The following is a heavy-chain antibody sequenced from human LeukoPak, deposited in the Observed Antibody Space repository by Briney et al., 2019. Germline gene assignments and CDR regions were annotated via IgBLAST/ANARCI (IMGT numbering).Heavy chain of an antibody. Sequence: SETLSLICSVCGGSMRSLDYSWVWIRQPPGEGLEGIASMYYTGTTYYNPSLKSRVTMSVDTSKNHFPLQLTSVTAADTAVFYCARSVSAYAGRGWFDPWGQGTLVTVSS. CDR1: GGSMRSLDYS. D-gene: IGHD5-12*01. V-gene: IGHV4-39*06. CDR2: MYYTGTT. J-gene: IGHJ5*02. CDR3: ARSVSAYAGRGWFDP.